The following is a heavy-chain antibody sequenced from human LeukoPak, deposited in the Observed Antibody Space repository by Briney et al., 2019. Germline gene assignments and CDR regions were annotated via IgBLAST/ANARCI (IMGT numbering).Heavy chain of an antibody. D-gene: IGHD3-22*01. CDR3: ARHELVASYYDSSGYRNWFDP. J-gene: IGHJ5*02. V-gene: IGHV4-4*07. CDR2: IYTSGST. Sequence: SETLSLTCTVSGGSITNYYWSWIRQPAGKGLEWIGRIYTSGSTSYNPSLKSRVTMSVDTSKNQFSLKLSSVTAADTAVYYCARHELVASYYDSSGYRNWFDPWGQGTLVTVSS. CDR1: GGSITNYY.